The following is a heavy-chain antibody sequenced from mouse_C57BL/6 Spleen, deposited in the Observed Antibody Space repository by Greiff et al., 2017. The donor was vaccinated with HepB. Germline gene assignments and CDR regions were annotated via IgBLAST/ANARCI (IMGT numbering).Heavy chain of an antibody. J-gene: IGHJ1*03. V-gene: IGHV1-4*01. D-gene: IGHD2-1*01. CDR2: INPSSGYT. CDR1: GYTFTSYT. Sequence: VQLQESGAELARPGASVKMSCKASGYTFTSYTMHWVKQRPGQGLEWIGYINPSSGYTKYNQKFKDKATLTADKSSSTAYMQLSSLTSEDSAVYYCARGYGNYDWYFDVWGTGTTVTVSS. CDR3: ARGYGNYDWYFDV.